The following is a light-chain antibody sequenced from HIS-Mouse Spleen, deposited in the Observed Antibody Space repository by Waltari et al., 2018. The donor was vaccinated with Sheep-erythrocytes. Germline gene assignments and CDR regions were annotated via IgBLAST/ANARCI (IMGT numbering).Light chain of an antibody. CDR3: QQRSNWYT. CDR1: QSVSSY. J-gene: IGKJ2*01. CDR2: DAY. V-gene: IGKV3-11*01. Sequence: EIVLTQSPATLSLSPGARATLSCRTSQSVSSYLAWYQQKPRQAPRLLIYDAYNRATGIPARFSGSGSATDFTLTISSLEPEDFAVYYCQQRSNWYTFGQGTKLEIK.